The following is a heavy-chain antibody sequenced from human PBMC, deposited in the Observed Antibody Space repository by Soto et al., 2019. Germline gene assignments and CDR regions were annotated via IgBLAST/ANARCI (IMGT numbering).Heavy chain of an antibody. Sequence: SETLSLTCTVSGDSISSNSHYWGWIRQPPGKGLESIANIYYDGNTYYNPSLKSRVTISVDTSKNQFSLKLSSVTAADTAVYYCARSVFPWGQGTVVTVSS. J-gene: IGHJ5*02. CDR1: GDSISSNSHY. CDR2: IYYDGNT. V-gene: IGHV4-39*07. CDR3: ARSVFP.